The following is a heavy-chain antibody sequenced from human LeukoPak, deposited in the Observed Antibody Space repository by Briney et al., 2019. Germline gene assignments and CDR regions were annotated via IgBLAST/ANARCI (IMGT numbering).Heavy chain of an antibody. D-gene: IGHD3-22*01. J-gene: IGHJ4*02. V-gene: IGHV3-23*01. CDR1: GFTFSNYG. Sequence: PGGSLRLSCTASGFTFSNYGMHWVRQAPGKGLEWVSAISGSGGSTYYADSVKGRFTISRDNSKNTLYLQMNSLRAEDTAVYYCAKIGYYYDSSGYSTGVYYFDYWGQGTLVTVSS. CDR3: AKIGYYYDSSGYSTGVYYFDY. CDR2: ISGSGGST.